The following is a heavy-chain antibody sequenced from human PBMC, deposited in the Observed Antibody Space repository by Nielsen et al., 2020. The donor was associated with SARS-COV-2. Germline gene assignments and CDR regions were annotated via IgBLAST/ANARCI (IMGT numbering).Heavy chain of an antibody. J-gene: IGHJ5*02. Sequence: GESLKISCAASGFTFSSYWMSWVRQAPGKGLEWVANIKQDGSEKYYVDSVKGRFTISRDNAKNSLYLQMNSLRSEDTAVYYCARGLRKREITIFGVVIMGDWFDPWGQGTLVTVSS. CDR3: ARGLRKREITIFGVVIMGDWFDP. CDR2: IKQDGSEK. CDR1: GFTFSSYW. D-gene: IGHD3-3*01. V-gene: IGHV3-7*05.